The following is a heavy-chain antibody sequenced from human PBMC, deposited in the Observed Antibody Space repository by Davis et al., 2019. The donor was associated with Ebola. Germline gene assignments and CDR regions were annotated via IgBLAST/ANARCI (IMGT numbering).Heavy chain of an antibody. V-gene: IGHV1-58*01. CDR1: GFTFSKSA. Sequence: SVKVSRKASGFTFSKSAVQWVRQARGQRLEWIGWIVGGSGNTEYSERFQGRVTITRDLSTTTSYMELHSLGSGDTAMYYCAASVNGKLVIAIPYYFDSWGQGTLVTVSS. D-gene: IGHD2-21*01. CDR2: IVGGSGNT. CDR3: AASVNGKLVIAIPYYFDS. J-gene: IGHJ4*02.